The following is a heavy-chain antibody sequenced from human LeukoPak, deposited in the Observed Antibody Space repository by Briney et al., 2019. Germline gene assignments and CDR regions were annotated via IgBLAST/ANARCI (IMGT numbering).Heavy chain of an antibody. CDR2: ISWNSGSI. CDR3: ARDHCSGGSCYSPGYYYYYMDV. J-gene: IGHJ6*03. CDR1: GFTFDDYA. D-gene: IGHD2-15*01. V-gene: IGHV3-9*01. Sequence: HPGGSLRLSCAASGFTFDDYAMHWVRQAPGKGLEWVSGISWNSGSIGYADSVKGRFTISRDNAKNSLYLQMNSLRAEDTAVYYCARDHCSGGSCYSPGYYYYYMDVWGKGTTVTVSS.